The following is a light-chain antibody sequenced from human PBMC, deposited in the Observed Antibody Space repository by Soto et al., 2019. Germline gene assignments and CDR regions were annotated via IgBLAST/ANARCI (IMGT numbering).Light chain of an antibody. CDR2: ASS. CDR3: HQYYSSFT. V-gene: IGKV3-20*01. Sequence: EIVLTQSPGTLSLSPGEGATLSCRASQDVDNNFLAWYQQRPGQAPRLLIYASSIRATGIPDRFSGSGSGTDFTLTISTVGPEDIAVYVCHQYYSSFTFGGGTKVEVK. J-gene: IGKJ4*01. CDR1: QDVDNNF.